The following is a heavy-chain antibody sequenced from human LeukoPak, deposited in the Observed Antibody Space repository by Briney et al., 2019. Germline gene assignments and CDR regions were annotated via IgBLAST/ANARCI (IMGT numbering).Heavy chain of an antibody. D-gene: IGHD3-10*01. CDR2: INPNSGGT. J-gene: IGHJ4*02. CDR1: GYTFTGYY. Sequence: ASVKVSCKASGYTFTGYYMHWVRQAPGQGLEWMGWINPNSGGTNYAQKFQGRVTITRNTSISTAYMELSSLRSEDTAVYYCARASYYYGSGSYYHYWGQGTLVTVSS. V-gene: IGHV1-2*02. CDR3: ARASYYYGSGSYYHY.